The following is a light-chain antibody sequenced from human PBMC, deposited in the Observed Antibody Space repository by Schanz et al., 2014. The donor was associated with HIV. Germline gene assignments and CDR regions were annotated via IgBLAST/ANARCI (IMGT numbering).Light chain of an antibody. CDR1: SSDVGGHNY. CDR3: CSYAGSYTWV. J-gene: IGLJ3*02. CDR2: EVS. V-gene: IGLV2-8*01. Sequence: SALTQPPSASGSPGQSVTISCTGTSSDVGGHNYVSWYQHHPGKAPKLIIFEVSERPSGVPDRFSGSKSGNTASLTVSGLQAEDEADYYCCSYAGSYTWVFGGGTKLTVL.